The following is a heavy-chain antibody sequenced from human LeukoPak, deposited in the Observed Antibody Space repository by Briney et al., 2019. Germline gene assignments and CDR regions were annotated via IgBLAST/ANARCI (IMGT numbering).Heavy chain of an antibody. J-gene: IGHJ4*02. D-gene: IGHD1-26*01. CDR2: INPNSGGT. CDR1: GYTFTGYY. CDR3: ARDLGGATTTSDY. Sequence: GASVKVSCKASGYTFTGYYMHWVRQAPGQGLEWMGWINPNSGGTNYAQKFQGRVTMTRDTSISTAYMKLSRLRSDDTAVYYCARDLGGATTTSDYWGQGTLVTVSS. V-gene: IGHV1-2*02.